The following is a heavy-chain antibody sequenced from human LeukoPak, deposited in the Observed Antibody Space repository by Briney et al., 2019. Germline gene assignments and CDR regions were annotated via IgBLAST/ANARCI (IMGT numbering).Heavy chain of an antibody. V-gene: IGHV4-34*01. D-gene: IGHD6-19*01. CDR1: GGSFSGYY. CDR2: INHSGST. J-gene: IGHJ4*02. CDR3: ARHSSSGWDLDY. Sequence: SETLSLTCAVYGGSFSGYYWSWIRQPPGKGLEWIGEINHSGSTNYNPSLKSRVTISVDTSKNQFSLKLSSVTAADTAVYYCARHSSSGWDLDYWGQGNLVTVSS.